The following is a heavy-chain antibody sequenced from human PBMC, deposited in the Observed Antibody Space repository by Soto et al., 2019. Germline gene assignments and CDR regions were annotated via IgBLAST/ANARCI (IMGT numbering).Heavy chain of an antibody. Sequence: SETLSLTCTVSGGSISSSSDYWGWIRQPPGKGLEWIGSIFYSGSTYYNPSLKSRVTISVDTSKNQFSLKLSSVTPADTAVYYCARLYPYYDILTGSQIYGFDFWGQGTMVTVSS. CDR3: ARLYPYYDILTGSQIYGFDF. J-gene: IGHJ3*01. CDR1: GGSISSSSDY. CDR2: IFYSGST. V-gene: IGHV4-39*07. D-gene: IGHD3-9*01.